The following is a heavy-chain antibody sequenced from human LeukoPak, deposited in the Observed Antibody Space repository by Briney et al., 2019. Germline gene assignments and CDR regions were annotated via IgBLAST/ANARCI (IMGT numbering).Heavy chain of an antibody. D-gene: IGHD3-22*01. CDR2: ITGSGDGT. V-gene: IGHV3-23*01. J-gene: IGHJ4*02. CDR3: VKGTYSDNSAYFDS. CDR1: GFTFNNHA. Sequence: PGGSLRLSCAASGFTFNNHAMVWVRQGPGKRPEWVSGITGSGDGTYYTDSVKGRFAFSRDNSKSTLYLQMNSLRAEDSALYYCVKGTYSDNSAYFDSWGQGTLVTVSS.